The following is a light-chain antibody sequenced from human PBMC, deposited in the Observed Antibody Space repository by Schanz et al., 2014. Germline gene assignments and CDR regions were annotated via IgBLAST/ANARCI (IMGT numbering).Light chain of an antibody. CDR2: DAS. CDR1: QSISDY. V-gene: IGKV3-11*01. CDR3: QQYHTSPYT. Sequence: IVLTQSPATLSLSPGERATLSCRASQSISDYLAWYQEKPGQAPRLLIYDASTRATGIPDRFSGSGSGTDFTLTISRLEPEDFAVFYCQQYHTSPYTFGQGTKLEIK. J-gene: IGKJ2*01.